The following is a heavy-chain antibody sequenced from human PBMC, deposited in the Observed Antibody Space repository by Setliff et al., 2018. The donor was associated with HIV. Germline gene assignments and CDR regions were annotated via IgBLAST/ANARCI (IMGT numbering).Heavy chain of an antibody. CDR3: ARGGGSRAATSSYHYMDV. J-gene: IGHJ6*03. CDR1: GGSISIGGYY. Sequence: SETLSLTCTVSGGSISIGGYYWGWIRQHPGKGLEWIGYIYHNGSTYYNPSLKSRVTISVDTSKNQFSLKLSSVTAADTAVYYCARGGGSRAATSSYHYMDVWGKGTTVTVSS. CDR2: IYHNGST. D-gene: IGHD2-15*01. V-gene: IGHV4-31*02.